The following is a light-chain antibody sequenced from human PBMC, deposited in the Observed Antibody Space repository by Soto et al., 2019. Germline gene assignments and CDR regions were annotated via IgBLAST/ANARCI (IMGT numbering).Light chain of an antibody. V-gene: IGKV3-20*01. CDR2: GAS. CDR3: QQYGDLPWT. Sequence: EIVLTQSPATLSSSPGERATLSCRASQTVSSKLAWYQHKPGQAPRLLIYGASTRATGIPDRFSGSGSGTDFTLTIDRLESEDFAVYFCQQYGDLPWTFGQGTKVDIK. J-gene: IGKJ1*01. CDR1: QTVSSK.